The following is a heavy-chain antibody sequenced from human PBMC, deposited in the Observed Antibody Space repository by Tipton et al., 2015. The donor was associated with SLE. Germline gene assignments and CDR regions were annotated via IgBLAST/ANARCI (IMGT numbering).Heavy chain of an antibody. Sequence: SLRLSCAASGFTFSSYAMSWVRQAPGKGLEGVSAISGSGGSTYYADSVKGRFTISRDNSKNTLYLQMNSLRAEDTAVYYCAKWEVVDYWYFDLWGRGTLVTVSS. V-gene: IGHV3-23*01. CDR2: ISGSGGST. J-gene: IGHJ2*01. CDR3: AKWEVVDYWYFDL. D-gene: IGHD3-22*01. CDR1: GFTFSSYA.